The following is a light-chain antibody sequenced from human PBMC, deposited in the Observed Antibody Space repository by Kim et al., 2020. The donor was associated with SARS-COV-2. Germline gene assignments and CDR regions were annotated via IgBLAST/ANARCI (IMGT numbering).Light chain of an antibody. CDR2: DND. J-gene: IGLJ2*01. CDR1: SSNIGDNY. CDR3: AAWDSSLSAGV. V-gene: IGLV1-51*01. Sequence: QSVLTQPPSVSAAPGQKVTMSCSGGSSNIGDNYVSWYQQLPGAAPRLLIYDNDKRLSGIPDRFSGSKSGTSATLGITGLQTGDEADYYCAAWDSSLSAGVFGGGTQLTVL.